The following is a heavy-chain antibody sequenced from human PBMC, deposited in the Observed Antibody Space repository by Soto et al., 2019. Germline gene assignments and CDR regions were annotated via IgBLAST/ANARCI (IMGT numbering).Heavy chain of an antibody. CDR1: GFTFSNYA. CDR2: VYYRGRS. Sequence: GSLRLSCAASGFTFSNYAMSWVRQAPGKGLEWIGSVYYRGRSYSKSSVKSRVTISVDASKNQFSLNLNSVTASDTAVYYCVSQRTSVLTQAYFDYWGPGALVTVSS. J-gene: IGHJ4*02. CDR3: VSQRTSVLTQAYFDY. V-gene: IGHV4-39*01. D-gene: IGHD2-8*01.